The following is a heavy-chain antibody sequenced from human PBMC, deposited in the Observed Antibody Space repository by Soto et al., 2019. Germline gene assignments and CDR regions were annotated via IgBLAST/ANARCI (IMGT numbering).Heavy chain of an antibody. V-gene: IGHV4-61*08. CDR3: ARSYCGGDCYLFDY. D-gene: IGHD2-21*02. J-gene: IGHJ4*02. CDR2: IYYSGST. Sequence: SETLSLTCTFSGGSLSRGGYYWSWIRQHPGKGLEWIGYIYYSGSTNYNPSLKSRVTISVDTSKNQFSLKLSSVTAADTAVYYCARSYCGGDCYLFDYWGQGTLVTVSS. CDR1: GGSLSRGGYY.